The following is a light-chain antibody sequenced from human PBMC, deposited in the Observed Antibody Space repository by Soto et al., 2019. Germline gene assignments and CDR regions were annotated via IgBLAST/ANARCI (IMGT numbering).Light chain of an antibody. CDR2: DAS. V-gene: IGKV3-15*01. CDR3: QHYNYWPYT. J-gene: IGKJ2*01. CDR1: QTIDNT. Sequence: IGVTPSPAPLSLSPGERATPSCRASQTIDNTLAWYQRKPGQAPRLLIYDASTRATGVPARFSGSGSGTDFTLTISSLQSEDFAVYYCQHYNYWPYTFGQGTKVDIK.